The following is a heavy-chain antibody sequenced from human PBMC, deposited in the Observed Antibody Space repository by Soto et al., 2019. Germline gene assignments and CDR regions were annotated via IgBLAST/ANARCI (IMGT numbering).Heavy chain of an antibody. CDR2: ISSSSSYI. CDR3: ARDGGQWLPTDYGMDV. D-gene: IGHD6-19*01. J-gene: IGHJ6*02. V-gene: IGHV3-21*01. Sequence: GGSLRLSCAASGFTFSSYSMNWVRQAPGKGLEWVSSISSSSSYIYYADSVKGRFTISRDNAKNSLYLQMNSLRAEDTAVYYCARDGGQWLPTDYGMDVWGQGTTVTVSS. CDR1: GFTFSSYS.